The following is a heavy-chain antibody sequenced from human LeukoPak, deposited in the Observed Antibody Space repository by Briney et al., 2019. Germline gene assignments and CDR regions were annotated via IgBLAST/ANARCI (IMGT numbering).Heavy chain of an antibody. V-gene: IGHV1-46*01. CDR2: INPSGGST. J-gene: IGHJ6*03. CDR1: GYTFTSYY. D-gene: IGHD3-10*01. CDR3: ARSSFVRGAPMDV. Sequence: ASVKVSCKASGYTFTSYYMHWVRQAPGQGLEWMGIINPSGGSTSYAQKFQGRVTMTRDMSTSTVYMELSRLRSDDTAVYYCARSSFVRGAPMDVWGKGTTVTVSS.